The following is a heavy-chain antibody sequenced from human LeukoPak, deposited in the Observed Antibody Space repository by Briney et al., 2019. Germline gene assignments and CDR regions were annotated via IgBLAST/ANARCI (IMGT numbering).Heavy chain of an antibody. Sequence: ASVKVSCKASGYTFTSYAMNWVRQAPGQRLEWMGWINTNTGNPTYAQGFTGRFVFSLDTSVSTAYLQISSLKAEDTAVYYCARGAKVMVRGVIDWFDPWGQGTLVTVSS. D-gene: IGHD3-10*01. V-gene: IGHV7-4-1*02. CDR2: INTNTGNP. CDR1: GYTFTSYA. J-gene: IGHJ5*02. CDR3: ARGAKVMVRGVIDWFDP.